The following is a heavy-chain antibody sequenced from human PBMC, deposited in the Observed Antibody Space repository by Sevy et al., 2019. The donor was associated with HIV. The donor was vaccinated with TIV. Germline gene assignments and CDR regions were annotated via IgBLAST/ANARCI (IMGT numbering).Heavy chain of an antibody. D-gene: IGHD1-1*01. CDR2: IYFTGNT. CDR1: GGSISSYF. V-gene: IGHV4-59*01. Sequence: SETLSLTCSVSGGSISSYFWTWVRQSPGKGLEWIGNIYFTGNTDYSPALKSRVILSLDTSKRQFSLTLKSVTAADTAIYSCARDSTTRPRVFDHWGQGTLVTVSS. CDR3: ARDSTTRPRVFDH. J-gene: IGHJ5*02.